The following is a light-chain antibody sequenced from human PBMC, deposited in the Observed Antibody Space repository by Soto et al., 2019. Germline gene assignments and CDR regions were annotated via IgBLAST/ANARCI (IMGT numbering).Light chain of an antibody. Sequence: QSALTQPASVSGSPGQSITISCTGTSSDVGSYNYVSWYQQHPGKAPKLMIYEVSYRPSGVSNRFSGSKSGNTASLTISGLQAEDEADYYCCSYAGSNNYYLFGPGTKVTVL. V-gene: IGLV2-14*01. CDR3: CSYAGSNNYYL. J-gene: IGLJ1*01. CDR1: SSDVGSYNY. CDR2: EVS.